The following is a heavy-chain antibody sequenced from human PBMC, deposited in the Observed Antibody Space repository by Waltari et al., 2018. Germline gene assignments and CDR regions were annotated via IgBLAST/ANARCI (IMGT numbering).Heavy chain of an antibody. CDR3: ARPRLEWLLGDYYYYMDV. CDR2: ISAYNGNT. CDR1: GYTFTSYG. D-gene: IGHD3-3*01. V-gene: IGHV1-18*01. J-gene: IGHJ6*03. Sequence: VQLVQSGAEVKKPGASVKVSCKASGYTFTSYGISWVRQAPGQGLEWMGWISAYNGNTNYAQKLQGRVTMTTDTSTSTAYMELRSLRSDDTAVYYCARPRLEWLLGDYYYYMDVWGKGTTVTVSS.